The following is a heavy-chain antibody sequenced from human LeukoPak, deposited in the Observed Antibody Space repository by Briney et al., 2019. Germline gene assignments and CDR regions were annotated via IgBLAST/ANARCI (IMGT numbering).Heavy chain of an antibody. CDR2: IYYSGST. J-gene: IGHJ4*02. CDR1: GGSISSGGYS. D-gene: IGHD6-6*01. CDR3: ARVSGVAARPVNFDY. V-gene: IGHV4-31*03. Sequence: SETLSLTCTVSGGSISSGGYSWSWIRQHPGKGLEWIGYIYYSGSTYYNPSLKSRVTISVDTSKNQFSLKLSSVTAADTAVYYCARVSGVAARPVNFDYWGQGTLVTVSS.